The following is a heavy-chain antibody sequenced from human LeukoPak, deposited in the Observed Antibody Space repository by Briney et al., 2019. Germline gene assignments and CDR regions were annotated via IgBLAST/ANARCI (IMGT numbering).Heavy chain of an antibody. Sequence: GGSLRLSCAASGFTFSSYGMHWVRQAPGKGLEWVAVISYDGSNKYYADSVKGRFTISRDNSKNTLYLQMNSLRAEDTAVYYCARGIAAARGYFDYWGQGTLVTVSS. CDR2: ISYDGSNK. CDR1: GFTFSSYG. D-gene: IGHD6-13*01. J-gene: IGHJ4*02. V-gene: IGHV3-30*03. CDR3: ARGIAAARGYFDY.